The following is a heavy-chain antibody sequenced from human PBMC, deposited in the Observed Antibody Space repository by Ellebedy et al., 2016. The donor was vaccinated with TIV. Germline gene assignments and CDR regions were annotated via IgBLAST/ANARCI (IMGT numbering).Heavy chain of an antibody. CDR2: IYHSGST. Sequence: MPSETMSLTCAVSGGSISSRNWWSWVRQPPGKGLEWIGEIYHSGSTNSNPSLKSRVTISVDKSKNQFSLTLSSVTAADTAVYYCARQLSGWFDPWGQGTLVTVSS. D-gene: IGHD1-1*01. CDR1: GGSISSRNW. CDR3: ARQLSGWFDP. V-gene: IGHV4-4*02. J-gene: IGHJ5*02.